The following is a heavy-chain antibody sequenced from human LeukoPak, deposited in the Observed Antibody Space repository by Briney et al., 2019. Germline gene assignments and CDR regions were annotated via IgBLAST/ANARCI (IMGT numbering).Heavy chain of an antibody. CDR2: ISAYNGNT. D-gene: IGHD3-22*01. CDR3: ARERIDYYDSSGPPFFDY. V-gene: IGHV1-18*01. Sequence: ASVTVSCKASGYTFTSYGISWVRQAPGQGLEWMGWISAYNGNTNYAQKLQGRVTMTTDTSTSTAYMELRSLRSDDTAVYYCARERIDYYDSSGPPFFDYWGQGTLVTVSS. CDR1: GYTFTSYG. J-gene: IGHJ4*02.